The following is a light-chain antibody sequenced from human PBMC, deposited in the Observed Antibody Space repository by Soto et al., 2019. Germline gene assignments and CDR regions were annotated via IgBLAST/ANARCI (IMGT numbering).Light chain of an antibody. CDR2: GAS. J-gene: IGKJ5*01. CDR1: QSVSSSY. Sequence: DIVLTQSPGTLSLSPGERATLSCRASQSVSSSYLAWYQQRPGQAPRLLIYGASTRATETPLRFRGSGSGTEFTLTICSLQSEDLAVYYCQQYNNWPPSIIFGPGTRLEIK. CDR3: QQYNNWPPSII. V-gene: IGKV3-15*01.